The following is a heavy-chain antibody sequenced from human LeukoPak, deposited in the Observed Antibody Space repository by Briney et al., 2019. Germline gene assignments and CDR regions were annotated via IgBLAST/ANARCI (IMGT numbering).Heavy chain of an antibody. Sequence: SETLSLTCGVYGGSFSGYYWSWIRQPPGKGLEWIGEINHSGSTNYNPSLKSRVTISVDTSKNQFSLKLSSVTAADTAVYYCARGGPRYCSGGSCYFGYWGQGTLVTVSS. CDR3: ARGGPRYCSGGSCYFGY. CDR2: INHSGST. D-gene: IGHD2-15*01. V-gene: IGHV4-34*01. CDR1: GGSFSGYY. J-gene: IGHJ4*02.